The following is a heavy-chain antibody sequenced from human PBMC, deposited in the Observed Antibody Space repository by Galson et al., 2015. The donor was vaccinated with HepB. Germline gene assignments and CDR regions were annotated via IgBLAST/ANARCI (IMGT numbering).Heavy chain of an antibody. J-gene: IGHJ4*02. CDR1: GYTFTSYA. V-gene: IGHV1-3*01. Sequence: SVKVSCKASGYTFTSYAMHWVRQAPGQRLEWMGWINAGNGNTKYSQKFQGRVTITRDTSANTAYMELSSLRSEDTAVYYCARPLSGYFDWGYFGYWGQGTLVTVSS. D-gene: IGHD3-9*01. CDR3: ARPLSGYFDWGYFGY. CDR2: INAGNGNT.